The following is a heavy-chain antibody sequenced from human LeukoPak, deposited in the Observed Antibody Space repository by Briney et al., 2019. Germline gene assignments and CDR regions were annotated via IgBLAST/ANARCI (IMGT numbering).Heavy chain of an antibody. D-gene: IGHD1-26*01. CDR3: AKEREPIVGATSFDY. CDR1: GFTFSNYN. V-gene: IGHV3-48*01. CDR2: ISTSSNTI. J-gene: IGHJ4*02. Sequence: PGGSLRLSCAASGFTFSNYNMNWVRQAPGKGLEWVSYISTSSNTIYYADSVKGRFTISRDNSKNTLYLQMNSLRAEDTAVYYCAKEREPIVGATSFDYWGQGTLVTVSS.